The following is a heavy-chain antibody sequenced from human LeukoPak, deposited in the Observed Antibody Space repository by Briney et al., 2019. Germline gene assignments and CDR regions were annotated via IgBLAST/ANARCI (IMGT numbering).Heavy chain of an antibody. Sequence: PSETLSLTCAVYGGSFSGYYWSWIRQPPGKGLEWIGEINHSGSTNYIPSLKSRVTISVDTSKNQFSLKLSSVTAADTAVYYCASSGCSSTSCPPDYWGQGTLVTVSS. CDR3: ASSGCSSTSCPPDY. V-gene: IGHV4-34*01. CDR2: INHSGST. CDR1: GGSFSGYY. D-gene: IGHD2-2*01. J-gene: IGHJ4*02.